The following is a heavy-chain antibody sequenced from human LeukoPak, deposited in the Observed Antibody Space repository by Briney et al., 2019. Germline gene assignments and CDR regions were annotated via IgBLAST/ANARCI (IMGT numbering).Heavy chain of an antibody. V-gene: IGHV3-74*01. CDR2: ISSDGTTT. D-gene: IGHD1-26*01. Sequence: GGSLRLSCAASGYTFTSYWMHWVRQAPGKGLVWVSHISSDGTTTACADSMKGRFTISRDNAKSTLYLQINSLRDEDTAVYYCVRDRYGSYDYWGQGTLVTVSS. J-gene: IGHJ4*02. CDR3: VRDRYGSYDY. CDR1: GYTFTSYW.